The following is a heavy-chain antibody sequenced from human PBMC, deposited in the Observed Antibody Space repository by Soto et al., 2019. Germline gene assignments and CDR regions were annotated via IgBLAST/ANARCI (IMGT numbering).Heavy chain of an antibody. CDR1: GGSFSGYY. CDR2: INHSGST. CDR3: ARVESSSGYYPFDY. Sequence: SETLSLTCAVYGGSFSGYYWSWIRQPPGKGLEWIGEINHSGSTNYNPSLKSRVTISVDTSKNQFSLKLSSVTAADTAVYYCARVESSSGYYPFDYWGQGTLVT. D-gene: IGHD3-22*01. J-gene: IGHJ4*02. V-gene: IGHV4-34*01.